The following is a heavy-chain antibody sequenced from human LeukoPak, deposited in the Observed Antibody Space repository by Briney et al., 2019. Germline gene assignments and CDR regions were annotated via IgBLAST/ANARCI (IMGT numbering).Heavy chain of an antibody. CDR2: IKQDGSEK. Sequence: GGSLRLSCAASGFTFSSYWMSWVRQAPGKGLEWVANIKQDGSEKYYVDSVKGRFTISRDNAKSSLYLQMNSPRAEDTAVYYCARIRPVTTGLKGYYFDYWGQGTLVTVSS. D-gene: IGHD1-1*01. J-gene: IGHJ4*02. V-gene: IGHV3-7*01. CDR3: ARIRPVTTGLKGYYFDY. CDR1: GFTFSSYW.